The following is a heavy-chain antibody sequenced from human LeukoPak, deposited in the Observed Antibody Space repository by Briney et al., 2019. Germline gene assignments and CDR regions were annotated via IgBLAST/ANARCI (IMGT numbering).Heavy chain of an antibody. Sequence: ASVKVSCKASGYVYTSHWMHWVRQASGQGLEWMGVINPNGTTTVYAQKFQGRVTMTRDTSTSTDYLELRSLRSEDTATYYCARDHSRTEGGTSFWWFDPWGQGTLVIVSS. D-gene: IGHD1-26*01. J-gene: IGHJ5*02. V-gene: IGHV1-46*01. CDR3: ARDHSRTEGGTSFWWFDP. CDR2: INPNGTTT. CDR1: GYVYTSHW.